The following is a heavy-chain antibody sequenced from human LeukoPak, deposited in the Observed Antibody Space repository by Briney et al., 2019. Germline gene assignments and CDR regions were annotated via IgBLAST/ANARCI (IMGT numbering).Heavy chain of an antibody. Sequence: SETLSLTCTVSGYSINSGYYWGWIRPPPGKGLEWIGSIYHSGSTYYNPSLKSRVTISVDTSKNQFSLKLSSVTAADTAVYYCARALKRGWYAPYDYWGQGTLVTVSS. D-gene: IGHD6-19*01. V-gene: IGHV4-38-2*02. J-gene: IGHJ4*02. CDR2: IYHSGST. CDR1: GYSINSGYY. CDR3: ARALKRGWYAPYDY.